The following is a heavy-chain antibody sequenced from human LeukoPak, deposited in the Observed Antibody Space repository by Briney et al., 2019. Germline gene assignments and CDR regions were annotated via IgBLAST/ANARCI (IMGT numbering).Heavy chain of an antibody. Sequence: PGGSLRLSCAASEFTFGSFAMSWVRQAPGKGLEWVSYIRGGGAGALYADSVKGRFTVSRDNSRSTLYLQMNSLRVEDTAVYYCAKCAQSFGNDAFDLWGLGTMVTVSS. D-gene: IGHD3-16*01. J-gene: IGHJ3*01. CDR1: EFTFGSFA. CDR3: AKCAQSFGNDAFDL. CDR2: IRGGGAGA. V-gene: IGHV3-23*01.